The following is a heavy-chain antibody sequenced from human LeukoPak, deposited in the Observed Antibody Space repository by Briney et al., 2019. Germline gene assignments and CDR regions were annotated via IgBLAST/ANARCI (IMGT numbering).Heavy chain of an antibody. Sequence: ASVKVSCKASGYTFTGYYMHWVRQAPGQGLEWMGWINPNSGGTNYAQKFQGRVTMTRDTSVSTAYMELSRLRSDDTAIYYCARESRGMLNYFDYWGQGTLVTVSS. CDR3: ARESRGMLNYFDY. J-gene: IGHJ4*02. CDR2: INPNSGGT. CDR1: GYTFTGYY. V-gene: IGHV1-2*02. D-gene: IGHD2-8*01.